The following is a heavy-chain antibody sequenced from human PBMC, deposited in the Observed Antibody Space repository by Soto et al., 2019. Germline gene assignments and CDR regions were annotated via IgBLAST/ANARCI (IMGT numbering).Heavy chain of an antibody. D-gene: IGHD2-21*02. CDR2: IIPIFGTA. CDR3: ARAPSNIITAQSSRYYYHVMD. J-gene: IGHJ6*01. V-gene: IGHV1-69*06. Sequence: KVYWKSSGGTFSSYAISWVRQAPGQGLEWMGGIIPIFGTANYAQKFQGRATITADKSTSTAYMELSSLRSEDTAVYFCARAPSNIITAQSSRYYYHVMD. CDR1: GGTFSSYA.